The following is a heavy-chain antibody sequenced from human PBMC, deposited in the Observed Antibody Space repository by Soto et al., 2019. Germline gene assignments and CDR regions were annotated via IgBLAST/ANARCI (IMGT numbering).Heavy chain of an antibody. CDR3: GREGLRYLNWFDP. CDR1: GFTFSSFG. Sequence: GGSLRLSCAASGFTFSSFGMHWVRQAPGKGLEWVAFIWYDGSNKYYADSVKGRFTISRDNSKNTLYLQMDSLRAEDTAVYYCGREGLRYLNWFDPWGQGTLVTVSS. J-gene: IGHJ5*02. D-gene: IGHD3-9*01. V-gene: IGHV3-33*01. CDR2: IWYDGSNK.